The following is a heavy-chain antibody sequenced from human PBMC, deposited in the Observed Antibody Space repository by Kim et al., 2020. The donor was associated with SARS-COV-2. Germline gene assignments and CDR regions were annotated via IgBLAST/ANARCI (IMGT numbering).Heavy chain of an antibody. CDR1: GGSFSGYY. CDR2: INHSGST. D-gene: IGHD6-25*01. J-gene: IGHJ4*02. CDR3: ARLSSENSFDY. Sequence: SETLSLTCAVYGGSFSGYYWSWIRQPPGKGLEWIGEINHSGSTNYNPSLKSRVTISVDTSKNQFSLKLSSVTAADTAVYYCARLSSENSFDYWGQGTLVTVSS. V-gene: IGHV4-34*01.